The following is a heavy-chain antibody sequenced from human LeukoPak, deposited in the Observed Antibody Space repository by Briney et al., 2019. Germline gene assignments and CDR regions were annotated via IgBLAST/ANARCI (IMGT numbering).Heavy chain of an antibody. V-gene: IGHV4-59*01. J-gene: IGHJ4*02. Sequence: PSETLSLTXTVPGGSISTYYWSWIWQSPGKGMECIGYIDYSGSTNYNTSLKSRVTMSVDTSKNQFSLKLSSVTAADTAVYYCARWVAAASIDYWGQGTLVTVSS. CDR3: ARWVAAASIDY. CDR1: GGSISTYY. CDR2: IDYSGST. D-gene: IGHD6-13*01.